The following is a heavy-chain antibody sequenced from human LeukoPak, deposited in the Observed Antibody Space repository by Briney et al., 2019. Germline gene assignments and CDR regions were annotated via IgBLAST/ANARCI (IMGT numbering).Heavy chain of an antibody. J-gene: IGHJ4*02. CDR1: GFTFSSYW. V-gene: IGHV3-7*01. D-gene: IGHD1-26*01. CDR2: IKQDGSEK. Sequence: PGGSLRLSCAASGFTFSSYWMSWVRQAPGKGLEWVANIKQDGSEKYYVDSVKGRFTISRDNAKNSLYLQMNSLRAEGTAVYYCARGPGGWDGSYYFDYWGQGTLVTVSS. CDR3: ARGPGGWDGSYYFDY.